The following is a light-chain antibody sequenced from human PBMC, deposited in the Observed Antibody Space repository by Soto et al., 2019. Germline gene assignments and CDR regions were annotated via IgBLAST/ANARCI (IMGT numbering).Light chain of an antibody. V-gene: IGKV1-9*01. J-gene: IGKJ5*01. Sequence: PMTQSPSTLSASVGARVTITCRASQGINTFLAWYQQKEGKAPKLLIYAASTLQSGVPSRFSGIGSGTDVTLNFSSLQSEDGATYEGQQLNSYPITFGQGTRLEIK. CDR2: AAS. CDR1: QGINTF. CDR3: QQLNSYPIT.